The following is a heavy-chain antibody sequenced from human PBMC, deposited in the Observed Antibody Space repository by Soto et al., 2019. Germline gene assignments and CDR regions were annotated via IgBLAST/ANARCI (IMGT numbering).Heavy chain of an antibody. CDR2: ISSSGSTI. Sequence: QVQLVESGGGLVKPGGSLRLSCAASGFTFSDYYMSWIRQAPGKGLEWVSYISSSGSTIYYADSVKGRFTISRDNAKNSLYLQMNSLRAEETAVYYCARRNFLRYFDWLLPEGGFDYWGQGTLVTVSS. D-gene: IGHD3-9*01. CDR1: GFTFSDYY. V-gene: IGHV3-11*01. J-gene: IGHJ4*02. CDR3: ARRNFLRYFDWLLPEGGFDY.